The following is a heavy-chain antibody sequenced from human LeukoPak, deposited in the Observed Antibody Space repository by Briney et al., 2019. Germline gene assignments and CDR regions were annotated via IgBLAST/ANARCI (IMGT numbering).Heavy chain of an antibody. V-gene: IGHV3-64*01. CDR3: ARDAGYCSGGNCPTYYFDY. Sequence: GASVKVSCKASGGTFSSYAMHWVRQAPGKGLEYVSAISSNGGSTYYANSVKGRFTISRDNSKNTLYLQMGSLRAEDMAVYYCARDAGYCSGGNCPTYYFDYWGQGTLVTVSS. CDR2: ISSNGGST. D-gene: IGHD2-15*01. J-gene: IGHJ4*02. CDR1: GGTFSSYA.